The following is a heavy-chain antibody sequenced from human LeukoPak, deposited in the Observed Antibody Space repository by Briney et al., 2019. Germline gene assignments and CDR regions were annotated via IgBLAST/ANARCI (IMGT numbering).Heavy chain of an antibody. V-gene: IGHV3-21*01. CDR2: ISSSSSYI. J-gene: IGHJ4*02. CDR1: GFTFSSYS. CDR3: ARSRGYSYGRLFDY. Sequence: PGGSLRLSCAASGFTFSSYSMNWVRQAPGKGLEWVSSISSSSSYIYYADSVKGRFTISRDNAKNSLYLQMNSLRAEDTAVYYCARSRGYSYGRLFDYWGQGTLVTVSS. D-gene: IGHD5-18*01.